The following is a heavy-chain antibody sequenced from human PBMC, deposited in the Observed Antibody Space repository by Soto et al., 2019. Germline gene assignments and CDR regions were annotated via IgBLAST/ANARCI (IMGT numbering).Heavy chain of an antibody. D-gene: IGHD3-22*01. Sequence: QVQLQESGPGLVKPSQTLSLSCTVSGVSISSGTFYWTWIRQYPGKGLEWIGYIFSSGSTNYNPSLRSRVTISRDTSKNQFSLILSSVTAADTAVYYCVSNNYYDIGGFIDYWGQGTLVTVSS. CDR1: GVSISSGTFY. V-gene: IGHV4-31*03. CDR2: IFSSGST. J-gene: IGHJ4*02. CDR3: VSNNYYDIGGFIDY.